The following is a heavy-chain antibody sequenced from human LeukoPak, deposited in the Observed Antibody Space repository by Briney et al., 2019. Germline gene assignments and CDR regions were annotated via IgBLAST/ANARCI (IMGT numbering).Heavy chain of an antibody. CDR3: TRDRWGGGYISRGMDV. CDR1: GFTFSSYS. D-gene: IGHD5-12*01. CDR2: IRSKDNDGTT. V-gene: IGHV3-49*04. J-gene: IGHJ6*04. Sequence: GGSLRLSCAASGFTFSSYSMNWVRQAPGKGLEWLGFIRSKDNDGTTDYAASVKGRFIISRDDSKRVAYLEMNDLKIEDTAVYYCTRDRWGGGYISRGMDVWGKGTTVTISS.